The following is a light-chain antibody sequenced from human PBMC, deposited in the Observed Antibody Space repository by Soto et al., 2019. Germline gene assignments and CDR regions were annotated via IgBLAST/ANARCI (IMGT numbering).Light chain of an antibody. J-gene: IGKJ1*01. CDR2: AAS. Sequence: DIQMTQSPSSLSASVGDRVTITCRASQSINSYLNWYQQKPGKAPKLLIYAASSLQSGVPSRFSGSGSGTYFTLTISSLQPEDFATYYCQQSYSTPWTFGQGTKVDIK. CDR1: QSINSY. CDR3: QQSYSTPWT. V-gene: IGKV1-39*01.